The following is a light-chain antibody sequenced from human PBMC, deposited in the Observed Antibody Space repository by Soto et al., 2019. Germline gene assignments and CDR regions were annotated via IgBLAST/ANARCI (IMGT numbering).Light chain of an antibody. V-gene: IGKV3-15*01. CDR2: GAS. J-gene: IGKJ1*01. CDR3: QQYNYWPRT. CDR1: QSVSSN. Sequence: EIVMTHSPATLSVSPGERATLSCRASQSVSSNFAWYQQKPGQAPRLLIYGASTRATGIPARFSGSGSGTEFTLTISSLQSEDFSVYYCQQYNYWPRTFGQGTKVNIK.